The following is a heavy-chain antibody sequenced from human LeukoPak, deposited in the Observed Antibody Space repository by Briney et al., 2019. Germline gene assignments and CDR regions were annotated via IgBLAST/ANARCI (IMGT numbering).Heavy chain of an antibody. D-gene: IGHD3-22*01. CDR2: INPNSGGT. J-gene: IGHJ4*02. Sequence: GASVKVSCKASGYTFTGYYMHWVRQAPGQGLEWMGWINPNSGGTNYAQKFQGRVTMTRDTSISTAYMELSRLRSDDTAVYYCARGRRITMIVVVNYSNYWGQGTLVTVSS. CDR3: ARGRRITMIVVVNYSNY. CDR1: GYTFTGYY. V-gene: IGHV1-2*02.